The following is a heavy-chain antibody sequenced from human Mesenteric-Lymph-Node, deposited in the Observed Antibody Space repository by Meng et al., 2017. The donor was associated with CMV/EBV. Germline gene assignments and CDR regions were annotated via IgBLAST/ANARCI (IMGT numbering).Heavy chain of an antibody. CDR2: INPSGGST. J-gene: IGHJ4*02. Sequence: ASVKVSCKASGYTFTSYYMHWVRQAPGQGLEWMGIINPSGGSTSYAQKFQGRVTMTRDTSTSTVYMELSSLRSEDTAVYYCASAPTVAGHFDYWGQGTLVTVSS. CDR1: GYTFTSYY. V-gene: IGHV1-46*01. CDR3: ASAPTVAGHFDY. D-gene: IGHD6-19*01.